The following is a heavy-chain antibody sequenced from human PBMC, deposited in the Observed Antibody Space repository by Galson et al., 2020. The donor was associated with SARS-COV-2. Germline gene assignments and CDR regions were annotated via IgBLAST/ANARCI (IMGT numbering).Heavy chain of an antibody. V-gene: IGHV4-59*08. CDR2: MDYSGST. CDR3: ARQLEQLSYGMDV. CDR1: GGSISGLY. Sequence: SETLSLTCTVSGGSISGLYYCWTRQPPGKGLEWIGSMDYSGSTNYNPSLKSRVAISVDTSKNQFSLKLSSVTTADTAVYYCARQLEQLSYGMDVWGQGTTVTVSS. D-gene: IGHD6-6*01. J-gene: IGHJ6*02.